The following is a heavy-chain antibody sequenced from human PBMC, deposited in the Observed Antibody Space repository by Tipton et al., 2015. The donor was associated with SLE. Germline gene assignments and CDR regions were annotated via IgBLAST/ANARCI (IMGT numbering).Heavy chain of an antibody. CDR3: ARAIRTADSNYIDN. Sequence: TLSLTCAVSGYSISSGFYWGWIRQTPGKGLEWIGNIYHSGSTYYNPSLRSRVTVSVDTSKNQFSLNLSSVTAADTAVYYCARAIRTADSNYIDNWGPGTLVTVSS. D-gene: IGHD1-14*01. J-gene: IGHJ4*02. CDR1: GYSISSGFY. CDR2: IYHSGST. V-gene: IGHV4-38-2*01.